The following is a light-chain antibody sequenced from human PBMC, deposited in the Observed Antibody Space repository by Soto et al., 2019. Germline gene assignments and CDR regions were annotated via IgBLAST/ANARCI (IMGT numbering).Light chain of an antibody. Sequence: QSFLSQSRSVSGSPGQSVTIACTGTRSDVGGYNFVSWFQQYPAKAPKLIVFDVTNRHSGVPDRFSVTKSGNTASLTTSGLQPDDEADYYCFSYAGRYTRVSGTGSKGTGL. CDR2: DVT. V-gene: IGLV2-11*01. CDR1: RSDVGGYNF. J-gene: IGLJ1*01. CDR3: FSYAGRYTRV.